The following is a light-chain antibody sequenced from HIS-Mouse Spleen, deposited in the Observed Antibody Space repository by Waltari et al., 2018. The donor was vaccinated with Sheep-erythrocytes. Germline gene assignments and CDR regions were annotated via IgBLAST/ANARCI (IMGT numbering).Light chain of an antibody. J-gene: IGLJ3*02. CDR2: EGS. CDR3: CSYAGSSTPWV. CDR1: SSDVGSYTL. V-gene: IGLV2-23*01. Sequence: SPGQSFTISCTGTSSDVGSYTLVSWYQQHPGKAPKLMIYEGSKRPSGVSNRFSGSKSGNTASLTISGLQAEDEADYYCCSYAGSSTPWVFGGGTKLTVL.